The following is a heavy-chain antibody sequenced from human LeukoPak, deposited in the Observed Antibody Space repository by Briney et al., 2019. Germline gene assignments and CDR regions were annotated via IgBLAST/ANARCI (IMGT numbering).Heavy chain of an antibody. V-gene: IGHV4-34*01. J-gene: IGHJ4*02. Sequence: PSETLSLTCAVYGGSFSGYYWSWIRQPPGKGLEWIGEINHSGSTNYNPSLKSRVTISVDTSKNQFSPKLSSVTAADAAVYYCARDYAANYWGQGTLVTVSS. CDR3: ARDYAANY. D-gene: IGHD3-16*01. CDR1: GGSFSGYY. CDR2: INHSGST.